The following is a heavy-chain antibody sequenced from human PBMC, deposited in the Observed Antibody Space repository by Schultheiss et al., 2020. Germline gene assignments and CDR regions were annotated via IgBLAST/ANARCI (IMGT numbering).Heavy chain of an antibody. CDR1: GGSFSGYS. V-gene: IGHV4-34*01. CDR2: IYYSGST. D-gene: IGHD5-24*01. CDR3: ARERRWLQFPDY. J-gene: IGHJ4*02. Sequence: SETLSLTCAVYGGSFSGYSWRWIRQPPGKGLEWIGSIYYSGSTYYNPSLKSRVTISVDTSKNQSSLKLSSVTAADTAVYYCARERRWLQFPDYWGQGTLVTVSS.